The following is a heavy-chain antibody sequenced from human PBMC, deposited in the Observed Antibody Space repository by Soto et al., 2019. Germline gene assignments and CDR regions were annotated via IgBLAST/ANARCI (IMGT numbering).Heavy chain of an antibody. CDR3: ARGVGSGSYYNQYNWFDP. D-gene: IGHD3-10*01. CDR2: INHSGST. CDR1: GGSISSGGYY. V-gene: IGHV4-39*07. J-gene: IGHJ5*02. Sequence: PSETLSLTCAVSGGSISSGGYYWSWIRQPPGKGLEWIGEINHSGSTNYNPSLKSRVTISVDTSKNQFSLKLSSVTAADTAVYYCARGVGSGSYYNQYNWFDPWGQGTLVTVSS.